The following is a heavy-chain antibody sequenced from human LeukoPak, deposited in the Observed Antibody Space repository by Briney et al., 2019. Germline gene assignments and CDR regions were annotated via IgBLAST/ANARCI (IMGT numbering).Heavy chain of an antibody. CDR2: INPSGGST. J-gene: IGHJ4*02. Sequence: ASVKVSCKASGYTFTSYYMHWVRQAPGQGLEWMGIINPSGGSTSYAQKFQGRVTMTRDTSTSTVYMELSSLRSEDTAVYYCAREADYVWGSYRPPRYYFDYWGQGTLVTVSS. CDR3: AREADYVWGSYRPPRYYFDY. D-gene: IGHD3-16*02. V-gene: IGHV1-46*01. CDR1: GYTFTSYY.